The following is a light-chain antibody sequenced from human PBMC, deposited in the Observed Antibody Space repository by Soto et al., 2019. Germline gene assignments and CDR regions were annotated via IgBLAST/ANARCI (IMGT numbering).Light chain of an antibody. J-gene: IGLJ3*02. CDR3: QSYDSSNPWV. Sequence: NFMLTQPHSVSESPGKTVTISCTRSSGSIASNYVQWYQQRPGSAPTTVIYEDNQRPSGVPDRFSGSIDSSSNSASLTISGLKTEDEADYYCQSYDSSNPWVFGGGTKVNVL. CDR1: SGSIASNY. CDR2: EDN. V-gene: IGLV6-57*03.